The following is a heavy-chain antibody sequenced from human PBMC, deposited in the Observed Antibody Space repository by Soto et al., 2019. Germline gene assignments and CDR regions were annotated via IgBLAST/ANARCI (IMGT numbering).Heavy chain of an antibody. D-gene: IGHD3-10*01. CDR3: VGGFNYGYIDH. V-gene: IGHV3-53*01. CDR1: DFTVSSNY. Sequence: EVQLVESGGDLIQPGGSLRLSCAVSDFTVSSNYMSWVRQAPGRGLEWVSVIFAGGGTYYADSVKGRFTISKDNSKNKVYLQMNTLRAGDTAVYYCVGGFNYGYIDHWGQGTPVTVSS. J-gene: IGHJ4*02. CDR2: IFAGGGT.